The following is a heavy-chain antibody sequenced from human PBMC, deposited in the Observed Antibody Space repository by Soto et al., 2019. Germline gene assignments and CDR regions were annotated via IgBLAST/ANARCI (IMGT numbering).Heavy chain of an antibody. V-gene: IGHV4-59*01. D-gene: IGHD3-22*01. CDR3: ARDGGIDSSGYYLLDY. Sequence: ASETLSLTCTVSGGSISSYYWSWIRQPPGKGLEWIGYIYYSGSTNYNPSLKSRVTISVDTSKNQFSLKLGSVTAADTAVYYCARDGGIDSSGYYLLDYWGQGTLVTVSS. CDR1: GGSISSYY. J-gene: IGHJ4*02. CDR2: IYYSGST.